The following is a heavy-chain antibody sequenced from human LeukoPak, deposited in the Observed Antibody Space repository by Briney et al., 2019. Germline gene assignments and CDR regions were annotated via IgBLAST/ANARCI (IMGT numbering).Heavy chain of an antibody. V-gene: IGHV4-39*07. J-gene: IGHJ3*02. CDR1: GGSISSGGYY. Sequence: SETLSLTCTVSGGSISSGGYYWSWIRQPPGKGLEWIGEINHSGSTNYNPSLKSRVTISVDTSKNQFSLKLSSVTAADTAVYYCARLYCSSTSCYTHAFDIWGQGTMVTVSS. D-gene: IGHD2-2*02. CDR2: INHSGST. CDR3: ARLYCSSTSCYTHAFDI.